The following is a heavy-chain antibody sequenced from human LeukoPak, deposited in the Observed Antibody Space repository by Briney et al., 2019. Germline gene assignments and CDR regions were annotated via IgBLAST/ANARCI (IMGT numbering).Heavy chain of an antibody. CDR2: INSNGGST. Sequence: PGGSLRLSCAASGFTFSSYAMHSARQAPGKGLEYVSAINSNGGSTYYANSVKGRFTISRDNSKNTLYLQMGSLRAEDMAVYYCASTYSSSWGRDVWGKGTTVTVSS. D-gene: IGHD6-13*01. CDR1: GFTFSSYA. V-gene: IGHV3-64*01. J-gene: IGHJ6*04. CDR3: ASTYSSSWGRDV.